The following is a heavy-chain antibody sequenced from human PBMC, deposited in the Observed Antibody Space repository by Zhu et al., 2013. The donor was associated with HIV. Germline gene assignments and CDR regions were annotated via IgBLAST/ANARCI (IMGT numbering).Heavy chain of an antibody. CDR1: GGNFASYG. CDR3: ARGTGXTGPGQFYYYAMDV. J-gene: IGHJ6*02. D-gene: IGHD6-19*01. V-gene: IGHV1-69*01. CDR2: IIPIIGTP. Sequence: QVHLVQSGAEVKKPGSSVKVSCKGSGGNFASYGFSWVRQAPGQGLEWVGGIIPIIGTPHYAQNFQGRLTITADESRNSAFLELSRLRSEDTAVYYCARGTGXTGPGQFYYYAMDVWAKGHGSPSP.